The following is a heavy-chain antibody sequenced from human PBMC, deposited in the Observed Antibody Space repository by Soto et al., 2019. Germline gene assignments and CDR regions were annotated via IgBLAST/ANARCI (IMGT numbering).Heavy chain of an antibody. V-gene: IGHV1-69*12. Sequence: QVQLVQSGAEVKKPGSSVKVSCKASGGTFSSYAINWVRQAPGQGLERMGGIIRIFGTPDYAQRFQGRVTITADESTSTAYMELSSLRSEDTAVYYCARQGSNEYYYYGIDVWGQGTTVTVSS. J-gene: IGHJ6*02. D-gene: IGHD3-10*01. CDR1: GGTFSSYA. CDR2: IIRIFGTP. CDR3: ARQGSNEYYYYGIDV.